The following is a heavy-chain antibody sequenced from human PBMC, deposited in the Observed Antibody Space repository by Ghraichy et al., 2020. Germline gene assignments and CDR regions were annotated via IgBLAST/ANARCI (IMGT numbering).Heavy chain of an antibody. J-gene: IGHJ4*02. CDR1: GFVFSGSA. V-gene: IGHV3-73*01. CDR2: IRSKSNNYAI. CDR3: VRLDETPITRFDC. Sequence: GESLNISCAASGFVFSGSAVHWVRQASGKGLEWVGRIRSKSNNYAIAYAASMKGRFTISRDDSKNTAYLQMDSLKTDDTAVYYCVRLDETPITRFDCWGQGTLVTVSS.